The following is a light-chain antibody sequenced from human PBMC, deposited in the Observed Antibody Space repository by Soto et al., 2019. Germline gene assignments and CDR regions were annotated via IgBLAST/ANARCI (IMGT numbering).Light chain of an antibody. CDR3: QTWGTGIHV. J-gene: IGLJ2*01. Sequence: QSVLTQSPSASASLGASVKITCTRSSGHSTYAIAWHQQQPEKGPRYLMKLNSDGRHSKGDGIPDRFSGSSSGAERYLTISSLQSEDEADYYCQTWGTGIHVFGGGTKVTVL. CDR2: LNSDGRH. CDR1: SGHSTYA. V-gene: IGLV4-69*01.